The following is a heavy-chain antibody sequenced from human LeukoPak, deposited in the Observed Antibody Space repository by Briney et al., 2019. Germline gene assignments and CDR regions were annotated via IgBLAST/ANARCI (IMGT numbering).Heavy chain of an antibody. V-gene: IGHV4-34*01. CDR3: ARISKSDYYYFDY. CDR1: GGSFSGYY. D-gene: IGHD4-17*01. CDR2: INHSGST. J-gene: IGHJ4*02. Sequence: SETLSLTCAVYGGSFSGYYWSWIRQPPGKGLEWIGEINHSGSTNYNLSLKSRVTISVDTSENQFSLKLSSVTAADTAVYYCARISKSDYYYFDYWGQGTLVTVSS.